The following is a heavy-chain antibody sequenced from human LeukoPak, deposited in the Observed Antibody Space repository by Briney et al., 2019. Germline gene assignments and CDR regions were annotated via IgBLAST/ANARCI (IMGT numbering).Heavy chain of an antibody. Sequence: GGSARLSCAASGFTFDDYGMNCVRQAPGKGLEWVSVIYSGGSTYYADSVKGRFTISRDNSKNTLYLQMNSLRAEDTAVYYCARGRVWDAFDIWGQGTMVTVSS. CDR1: GFTFDDYG. CDR2: IYSGGST. CDR3: ARGRVWDAFDI. D-gene: IGHD2-8*01. J-gene: IGHJ3*02. V-gene: IGHV3-66*01.